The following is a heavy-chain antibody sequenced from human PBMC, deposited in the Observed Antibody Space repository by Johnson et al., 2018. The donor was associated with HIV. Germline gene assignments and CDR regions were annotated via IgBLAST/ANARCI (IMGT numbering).Heavy chain of an antibody. J-gene: IGHJ3*02. CDR2: IYSGGST. D-gene: IGHD3-10*01. Sequence: VQLVESGGGLVQSGGSLRLSCGASGFSVSNTYMNWVRQAPGKGLEWVSVIYSGGSTYYADSVKGRFTLSRDNSKNTLDLQMNSLTIEDTAVFYCAKTRMGGILDAFDIWGQGTMVTVSS. CDR3: AKTRMGGILDAFDI. CDR1: GFSVSNTY. V-gene: IGHV3-66*02.